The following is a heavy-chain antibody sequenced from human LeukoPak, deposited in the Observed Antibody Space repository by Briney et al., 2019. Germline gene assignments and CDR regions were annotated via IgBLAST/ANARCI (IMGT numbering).Heavy chain of an antibody. CDR3: AKMPLSGSGSYYLFPFDY. CDR2: ISSSGSTI. CDR1: GFTFSSYS. J-gene: IGHJ4*02. Sequence: PGGSLRLSCAASGFTFSSYSMNWVRQAPGKGLEWVSYISSSGSTIYYADSVKGRFTISRDNAKNSLYLQMNSLRAEDTAVYYCAKMPLSGSGSYYLFPFDYWGQGTLVTVSS. V-gene: IGHV3-48*04. D-gene: IGHD3-10*01.